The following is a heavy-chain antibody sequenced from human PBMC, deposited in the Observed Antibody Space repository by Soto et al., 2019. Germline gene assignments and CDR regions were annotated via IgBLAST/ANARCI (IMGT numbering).Heavy chain of an antibody. Sequence: SETLSLTCTVSGDSIRTYYWTWIRQPPGKGLEWIGYIYYSGVANYNPSLKSRVTISVDTSNNQSSLKLTSVTAADTAVYYCARARLQYYFDYWDQGTLVTVS. V-gene: IGHV4-59*01. CDR1: GDSIRTYY. D-gene: IGHD1-1*01. CDR3: ARARLQYYFDY. J-gene: IGHJ4*02. CDR2: IYYSGVA.